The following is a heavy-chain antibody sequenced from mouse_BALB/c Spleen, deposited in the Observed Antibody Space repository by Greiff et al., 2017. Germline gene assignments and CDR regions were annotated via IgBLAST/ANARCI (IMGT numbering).Heavy chain of an antibody. D-gene: IGHD2-4*01. CDR1: GFSLTGYG. V-gene: IGHV2-6-7*01. CDR2: IWGDGST. CDR3: ARGDYDSFFDY. Sequence: VKLMESGPGLVAPSQSLSITCTVSGFSLTGYGVNWVRQPPGKGLEWLGMIWGDGSTDYNSALKSRLSISKDNSKSQVFLKMNSLQTDDTARYFCARGDYDSFFDYWGQGTTLTVSS. J-gene: IGHJ2*01.